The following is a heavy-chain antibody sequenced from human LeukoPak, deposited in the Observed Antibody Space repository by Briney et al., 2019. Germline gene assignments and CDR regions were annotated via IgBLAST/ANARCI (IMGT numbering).Heavy chain of an antibody. Sequence: GASVKVSCKASGYTFTGYYMHWVRQAPGQGLEWMGWINPNSGGTNYAQKFQGRVTMTRDTSISTAYMELSRLRSDDTAVYYCARDIVVVPAAIPVPDYYYYYGMDAWGQGTTVTVSS. D-gene: IGHD2-2*02. CDR1: GYTFTGYY. CDR2: INPNSGGT. J-gene: IGHJ6*02. V-gene: IGHV1-2*02. CDR3: ARDIVVVPAAIPVPDYYYYYGMDA.